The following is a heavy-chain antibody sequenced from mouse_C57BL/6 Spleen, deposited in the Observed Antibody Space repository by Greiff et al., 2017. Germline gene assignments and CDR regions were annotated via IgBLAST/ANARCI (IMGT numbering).Heavy chain of an antibody. J-gene: IGHJ1*03. CDR3: ARDYGSSYVRYFDV. D-gene: IGHD1-1*01. CDR2: ISNGGGST. Sequence: EVQLVESGGGLVQPGGSLKLSCAASGFTFSDYYMYWVRQTPEKRLEWVAYISNGGGSTYYPDTVKGRFTISRDNAKNTLYLQMSRLKSEDTAMYYCARDYGSSYVRYFDVWGTGTTVTVSS. CDR1: GFTFSDYY. V-gene: IGHV5-12*01.